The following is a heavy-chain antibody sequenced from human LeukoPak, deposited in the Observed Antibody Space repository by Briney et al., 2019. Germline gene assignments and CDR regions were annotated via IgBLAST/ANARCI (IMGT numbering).Heavy chain of an antibody. CDR1: GFTFSSYS. V-gene: IGHV3-21*01. D-gene: IGHD3-3*01. CDR3: ARTLGGVVTPNYYMDV. Sequence: GGSLRLSCAASGFTFSSYSMNWVRQAPGKGLEWVSSISSSSSYIYYADSVKGRFTISRDNAKNSLYLQMNSLRAEDTAVYYCARTLGGVVTPNYYMDVWGKGTTVTVSS. J-gene: IGHJ6*03. CDR2: ISSSSSYI.